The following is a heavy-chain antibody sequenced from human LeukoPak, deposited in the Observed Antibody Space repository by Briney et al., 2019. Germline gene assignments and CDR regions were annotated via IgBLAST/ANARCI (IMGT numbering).Heavy chain of an antibody. D-gene: IGHD2-2*02. V-gene: IGHV6-1*01. J-gene: IGHJ4*02. CDR2: TYYRSKWYN. CDR3: ARAGKVVPAAIQVDRYYFDY. CDR1: GDSVSSNSAA. Sequence: SQTLSLTCAISGDSVSSNSAAWNWIRQSPSRGLEWLGRTYYRSKWYNDYAVSVKSRITINPDTSKNQFSLKLSSVTAADTAVYYCARAGKVVPAAIQVDRYYFDYWGQGTLVTVSS.